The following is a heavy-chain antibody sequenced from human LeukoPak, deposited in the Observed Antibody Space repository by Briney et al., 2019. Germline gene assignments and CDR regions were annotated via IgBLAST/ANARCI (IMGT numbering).Heavy chain of an antibody. CDR1: GYIFTGYY. J-gene: IGHJ5*02. Sequence: GASVKVSCKASGYIFTGYYMHWVRQAPGQGLEWMGWIHPGTGDTNYAQRFQGRVTVTRDTSITTAYMELSSLKSDDTAVYYCASYASGYNWLKAWGQGTLVTVSS. CDR3: ASYASGYNWLKA. D-gene: IGHD3-10*01. V-gene: IGHV1-2*02. CDR2: IHPGTGDT.